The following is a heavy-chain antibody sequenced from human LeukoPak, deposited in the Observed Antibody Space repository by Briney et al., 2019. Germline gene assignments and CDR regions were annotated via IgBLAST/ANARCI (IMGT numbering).Heavy chain of an antibody. V-gene: IGHV3-43*01. J-gene: IGHJ4*02. CDR3: AASDGEQQLAL. CDR2: ISWNGVTT. D-gene: IGHD6-13*01. CDR1: GFSFRGYT. Sequence: GGSLRLSCAASGFSFRGYTMHWVRHVPGRGLEWVSLISWNGVTTYYRDSVKGRFTISRDDSENSLYLQMNSLRSEDSALYYCAASDGEQQLALWGQGTLVTVSS.